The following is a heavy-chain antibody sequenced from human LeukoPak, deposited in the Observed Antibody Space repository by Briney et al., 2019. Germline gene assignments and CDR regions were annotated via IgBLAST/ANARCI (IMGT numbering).Heavy chain of an antibody. V-gene: IGHV2-5*02. CDR1: GFSLSTSGVG. D-gene: IGHD3-9*01. Sequence: SGPTLVNPTQTLTLTCTFSGFSLSTSGVGVGWIRQPPGKALEWLALIYWDDDKRYSPSLKSRLTITKDTSKNQVVLTMTNMDPVDTATYYCAHSSGVLRYFDCPFDYWGQGTLVTVSS. J-gene: IGHJ4*02. CDR3: AHSSGVLRYFDCPFDY. CDR2: IYWDDDK.